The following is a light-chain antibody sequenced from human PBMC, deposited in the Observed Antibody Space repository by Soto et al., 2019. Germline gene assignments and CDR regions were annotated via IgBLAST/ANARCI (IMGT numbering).Light chain of an antibody. CDR1: RSDVGGYDY. Sequence: SLLAQPPSPAGSPWQSVAISCTGTRSDVGGYDYVSWYQQHPGKAPKLMIYDVSKRPSGVPDRFSGSKSGNTASLTVSGLQAEDEADYYCSSYAGTYIVFGTGTKVTVL. V-gene: IGLV2-8*01. CDR2: DVS. CDR3: SSYAGTYIV. J-gene: IGLJ1*01.